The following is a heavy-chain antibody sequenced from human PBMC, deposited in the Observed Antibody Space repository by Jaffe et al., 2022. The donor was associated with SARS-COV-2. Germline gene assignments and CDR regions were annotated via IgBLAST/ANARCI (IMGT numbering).Heavy chain of an antibody. Sequence: EVQLLQSGGGLVQPGGSLRLSCAASGFTFSNYAMTWVRQAPGKGLEWVAAITGSGSGTFYADSVRGRFTISRDYSKHTLHLRMNSLRAEDTAVYFCAKCLAPDNGDNPPGADTFDIWGRGTMVIVSS. J-gene: IGHJ3*02. D-gene: IGHD4-17*01. CDR1: GFTFSNYA. CDR3: AKCLAPDNGDNPPGADTFDI. V-gene: IGHV3-23*01. CDR2: ITGSGSGT.